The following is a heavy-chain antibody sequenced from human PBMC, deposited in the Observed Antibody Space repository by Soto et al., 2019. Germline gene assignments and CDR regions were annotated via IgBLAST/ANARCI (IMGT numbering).Heavy chain of an antibody. CDR3: ARGSGDSSSWSAFDY. V-gene: IGHV6-1*01. D-gene: IGHD6-13*01. J-gene: IGHJ4*02. Sequence: SQTLSLTCVISGDSVSSDSVVWNWIRQSPSRGLEWLGRTYYRSKWYNDYAVSVRSRITISPDTSKNHFSLQLNSVTPEDTAVFYCARGSGDSSSWSAFDYWGQGTLVTVSS. CDR1: GDSVSSDSVV. CDR2: TYYRSKWYN.